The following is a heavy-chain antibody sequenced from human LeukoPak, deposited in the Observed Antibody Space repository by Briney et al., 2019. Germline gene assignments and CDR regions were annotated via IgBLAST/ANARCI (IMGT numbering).Heavy chain of an antibody. CDR2: IYPGDSDT. Sequence: GESLEISCNGAGYIFTTYWIAWVRQVPGKGLEWMGIIYPGDSDTRYSPSFQGQVTISVDKSISTAFLQWSSLKAADTAMYYCVRHVDTGNYRYFDYWGQGTLVTVSS. J-gene: IGHJ4*02. CDR1: GYIFTTYW. D-gene: IGHD1-26*01. CDR3: VRHVDTGNYRYFDY. V-gene: IGHV5-51*01.